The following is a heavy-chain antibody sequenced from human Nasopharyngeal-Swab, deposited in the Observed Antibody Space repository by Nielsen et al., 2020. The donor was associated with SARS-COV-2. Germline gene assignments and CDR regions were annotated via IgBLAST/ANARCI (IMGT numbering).Heavy chain of an antibody. V-gene: IGHV4-4*02. Sequence: SETLSLTYAVSGGSISSSNWWSWVRQPPGKGLEWIGEIYHSGSTNYNPSLKSRVTISVDKSKNQFSLKLSSVTAADTAVYYCARTYIVVVPAAMGYYYYGMDVWGQGTTVTVSS. J-gene: IGHJ6*02. CDR3: ARTYIVVVPAAMGYYYYGMDV. D-gene: IGHD2-2*01. CDR1: GGSISSSNW. CDR2: IYHSGST.